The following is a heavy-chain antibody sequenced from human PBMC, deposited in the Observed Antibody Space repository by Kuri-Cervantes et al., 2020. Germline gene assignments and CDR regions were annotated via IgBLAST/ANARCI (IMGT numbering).Heavy chain of an antibody. CDR2: IYSDGNI. D-gene: IGHD4-23*01. V-gene: IGHV3-66*02. CDR3: AKDFTYGGNSGG. CDR1: GVTVSTSY. J-gene: IGHJ3*01. Sequence: GGSLRLSCATSGVTVSTSYMSWVRQAPGKGLEWVSVIYSDGNIYYADSVKGRFTISRDNSKNTLYLQMNSLRAEDTAVYYCAKDFTYGGNSGGWGQGTMVTVSS.